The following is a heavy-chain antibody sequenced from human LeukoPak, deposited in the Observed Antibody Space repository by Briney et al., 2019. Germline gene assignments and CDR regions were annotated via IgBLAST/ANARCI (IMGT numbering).Heavy chain of an antibody. Sequence: SETLSLTCSVSGGSISSYYWNWIRQPAGKGLEWIGRIHTSGSTNSNPSPKSRVTMSLDTSKNQISLKLSSVTAADTAVYYCARWSGDYSFDYWGQGTLVTVSS. D-gene: IGHD3-3*01. V-gene: IGHV4-4*07. CDR3: ARWSGDYSFDY. CDR1: GGSISSYY. CDR2: IHTSGST. J-gene: IGHJ4*02.